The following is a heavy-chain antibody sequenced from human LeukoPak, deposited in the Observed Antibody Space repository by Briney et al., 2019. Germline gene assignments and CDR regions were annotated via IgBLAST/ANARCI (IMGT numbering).Heavy chain of an antibody. V-gene: IGHV4-59*01. Sequence: PSETLSLTCTVSGGSISSYYWSWIRQPAGKGLEWIGYIYYSGSTNYNPSLKSRVTISVDTSKNQFSLKLSSVTAADTAVYYCARGWPYCSSTSCYTDYWGQGTLVTVSS. D-gene: IGHD2-2*02. CDR2: IYYSGST. J-gene: IGHJ4*02. CDR1: GGSISSYY. CDR3: ARGWPYCSSTSCYTDY.